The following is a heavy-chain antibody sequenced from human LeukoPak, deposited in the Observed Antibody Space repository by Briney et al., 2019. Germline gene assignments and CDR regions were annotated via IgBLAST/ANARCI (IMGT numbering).Heavy chain of an antibody. D-gene: IGHD3-10*01. J-gene: IGHJ6*03. CDR2: IIPIFGTA. Sequence: SVKVSCKASGYTFTGYYMHWVRQAPGQGLEWMGGIIPIFGTANYAQKFQGRVTITADESTSTAYMELSSLRSEDTAVYYCARSAGSGQNYYYYYYMDVWGKGTTVTISS. V-gene: IGHV1-69*13. CDR1: GYTFTGYY. CDR3: ARSAGSGQNYYYYYYMDV.